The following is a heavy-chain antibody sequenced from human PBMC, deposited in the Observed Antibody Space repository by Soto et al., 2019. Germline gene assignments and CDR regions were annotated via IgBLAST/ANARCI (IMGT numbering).Heavy chain of an antibody. Sequence: ASVKVSCKASGYTFTGYYMHWVRQAPGQGLEWMGWINPNSGGTNYAQKFQGRVTMTRDTSISTAYMELSRLRSDDTAVYYCARDLLWFGELFGGMDVWGQGTTVTVSS. CDR3: ARDLLWFGELFGGMDV. CDR1: GYTFTGYY. CDR2: INPNSGGT. V-gene: IGHV1-2*02. J-gene: IGHJ6*02. D-gene: IGHD3-10*01.